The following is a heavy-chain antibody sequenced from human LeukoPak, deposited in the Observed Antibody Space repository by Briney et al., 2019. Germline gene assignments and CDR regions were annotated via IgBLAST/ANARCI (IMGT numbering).Heavy chain of an antibody. CDR3: ARSYYDFWSGSYYYYMDV. V-gene: IGHV4-61*01. CDR2: ISNSGST. D-gene: IGHD3-3*01. CDR1: GDSVSSGSHY. J-gene: IGHJ6*03. Sequence: PSETLSLTFTVSGDSVSSGSHYWSRIRQPPGKGLECIGYISNSGSTNYTPSLKSRVTISVDTSKNQLSLNLNSVTAADTAVYYCARSYYDFWSGSYYYYMDVWGKGTTVTVSS.